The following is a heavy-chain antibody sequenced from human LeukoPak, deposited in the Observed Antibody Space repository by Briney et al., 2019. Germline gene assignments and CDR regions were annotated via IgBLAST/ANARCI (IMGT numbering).Heavy chain of an antibody. V-gene: IGHV5-51*01. D-gene: IGHD3-22*01. CDR2: IYPGDSDT. CDR1: GYSFTSYW. Sequence: GESLKISCKGSGYSFTSYWIGWVRQMPGKGLEWMGIIYPGDSDTRYSPSFQGQVTISADKSINTAYLQWSSLKASDTAMYYCARHPTYYYDSSGFSPHDAFDIWGQGTMVTVSS. J-gene: IGHJ3*02. CDR3: ARHPTYYYDSSGFSPHDAFDI.